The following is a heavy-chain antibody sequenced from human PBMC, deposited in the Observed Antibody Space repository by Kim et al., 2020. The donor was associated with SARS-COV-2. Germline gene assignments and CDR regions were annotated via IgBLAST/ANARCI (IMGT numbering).Heavy chain of an antibody. J-gene: IGHJ6*02. D-gene: IGHD6-13*01. CDR3: ARARQQLVFVYYYGMDV. Sequence: VKGRFTISRDNSKNTLYLQMNSLRAEDTAVYYCARARQQLVFVYYYGMDVWGQGTTVTVSS. V-gene: IGHV3-30*01.